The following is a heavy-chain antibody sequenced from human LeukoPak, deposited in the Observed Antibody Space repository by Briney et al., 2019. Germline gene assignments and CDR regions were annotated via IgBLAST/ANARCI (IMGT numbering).Heavy chain of an antibody. V-gene: IGHV3-48*03. CDR1: GFTFSSYE. CDR3: AREVAADILYYMGV. J-gene: IGHJ6*03. D-gene: IGHD6-13*01. CDR2: IISSGSTI. Sequence: GGSLRLSCAASGFTFSSYEMNWVRQAPGKGLEWVSYIISSGSTIYYADSVKGRFTISRDNAKNSLYLQMNSLRAEDTAVYYCAREVAADILYYMGVWGKGTTVTISS.